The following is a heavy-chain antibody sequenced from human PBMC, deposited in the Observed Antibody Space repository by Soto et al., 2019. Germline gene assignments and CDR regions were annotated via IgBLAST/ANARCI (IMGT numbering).Heavy chain of an antibody. D-gene: IGHD4-4*01. J-gene: IGHJ4*02. V-gene: IGHV3-20*04. CDR1: GFSFGDYG. CDR2: ISWNGNVI. CDR3: ARDLFDDYSNYVPFDY. Sequence: PGGSLRLSCVGSGFSFGDYGMHWVRQAPGKGLEWVSGISWNGNVINYADSVKGRFTISRDNAKNSLYLQMNSLRAEDTAVYSCARDLFDDYSNYVPFDYWGQGTLVTVSS.